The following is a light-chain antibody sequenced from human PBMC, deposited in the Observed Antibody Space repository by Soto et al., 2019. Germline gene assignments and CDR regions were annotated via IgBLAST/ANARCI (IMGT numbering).Light chain of an antibody. J-gene: IGKJ2*01. CDR2: GAS. Sequence: EIVLTQSPGTLSLSPGERATLSCRASQSVSSSYLAWYQQKPGQAPRLLIYGASSRATGIPDRFSGSGSGTDFTVTISRLETEDFAVYYCQQYGSSPYTFGQGTKLVLK. V-gene: IGKV3-20*01. CDR3: QQYGSSPYT. CDR1: QSVSSSY.